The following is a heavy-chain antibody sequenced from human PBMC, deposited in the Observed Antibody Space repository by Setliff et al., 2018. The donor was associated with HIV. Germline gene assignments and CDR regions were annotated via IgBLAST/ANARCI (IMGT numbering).Heavy chain of an antibody. Sequence: QPGGSLRLSCVASGFTISVYNMHWVRQIPGKGLEWVAFIAFDGSNKYYIDSRKGRFTISRDNPKKTVYLQINSLRVEDTAVYYCVKDRGSGSFAFDIWGQGTMVTVSS. D-gene: IGHD1-26*01. CDR1: GFTISVYN. CDR3: VKDRGSGSFAFDI. J-gene: IGHJ3*02. V-gene: IGHV3-30*02. CDR2: IAFDGSNK.